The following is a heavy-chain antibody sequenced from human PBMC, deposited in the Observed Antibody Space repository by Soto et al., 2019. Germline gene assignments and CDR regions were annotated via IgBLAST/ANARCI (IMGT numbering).Heavy chain of an antibody. D-gene: IGHD3-3*01. CDR2: IIPIFGTA. Sequence: SVKVSCKASGGTFSSYAISWVRQAPGQGLEWMGGIIPIFGTANYAQKFQGRVTITADESTSTAYMELSSLRSEDTAVYYCASTVEFYDFWSGSPTNYYYYGMDVWGQGTTVTVSS. CDR3: ASTVEFYDFWSGSPTNYYYYGMDV. V-gene: IGHV1-69*13. J-gene: IGHJ6*02. CDR1: GGTFSSYA.